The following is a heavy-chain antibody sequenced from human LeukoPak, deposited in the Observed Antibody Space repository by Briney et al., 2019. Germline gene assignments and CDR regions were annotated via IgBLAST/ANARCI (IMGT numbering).Heavy chain of an antibody. CDR2: INPNSGGT. V-gene: IGHV1-2*02. J-gene: IGHJ4*02. CDR1: GYTFTGYY. CDR3: ARESRIGMATKIDY. D-gene: IGHD5-24*01. Sequence: ASVKVSCKASGYTFTGYYMHWVRQAPGQGLEWMGWINPNSGGTNYAQKVQGRVTMTRDTSISTAYMELSRLRSDDTAVYYCARESRIGMATKIDYWGQGTLVTVSS.